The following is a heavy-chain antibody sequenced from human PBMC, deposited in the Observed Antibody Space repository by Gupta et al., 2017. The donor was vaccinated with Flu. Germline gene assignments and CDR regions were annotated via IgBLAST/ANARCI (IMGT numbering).Heavy chain of an antibody. J-gene: IGHJ4*02. Sequence: ASGKGVEWVLLFGAGGDGTFYADPVKGRFTNSRESSKNQLDLQINSLRADDPALYYRAKVYKTVGDWGWGFDLWGQGTLVTVSS. CDR3: AKVYKTVGDWGWGFDL. V-gene: IGHV3-23*01. D-gene: IGHD3-16*01. CDR2: FGAGGDGT.